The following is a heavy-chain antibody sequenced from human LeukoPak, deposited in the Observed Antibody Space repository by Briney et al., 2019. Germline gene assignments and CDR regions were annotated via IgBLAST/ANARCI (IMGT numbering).Heavy chain of an antibody. CDR1: GFTFSSYS. CDR2: ISSSSSYI. Sequence: GGSLRLSCAASGFTFSSYSMNWVRQAPGKGLEWFSSISSSSSYIYYADSVRGRFTIPRDNAKNSLYLQMNSLRAEDTAVYYCARVMTTGLNWFDPWGQGTLVTVSS. J-gene: IGHJ5*02. CDR3: ARVMTTGLNWFDP. D-gene: IGHD4-11*01. V-gene: IGHV3-21*01.